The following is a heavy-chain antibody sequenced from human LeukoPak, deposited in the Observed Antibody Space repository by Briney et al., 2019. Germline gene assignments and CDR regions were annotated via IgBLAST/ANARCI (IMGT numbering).Heavy chain of an antibody. CDR2: ISGSGGST. CDR3: ARDLYSGSYGGYFQH. V-gene: IGHV3-23*01. Sequence: GGSLRLSCAASGFTFSSYAMSWVRQAPGKGLEWVSAISGSGGSTYYADSVKGRFTISRDNSKNTLYLQMNSLRAEDTAVYYCARDLYSGSYGGYFQHWGQGTLVTVSS. CDR1: GFTFSSYA. D-gene: IGHD1-26*01. J-gene: IGHJ1*01.